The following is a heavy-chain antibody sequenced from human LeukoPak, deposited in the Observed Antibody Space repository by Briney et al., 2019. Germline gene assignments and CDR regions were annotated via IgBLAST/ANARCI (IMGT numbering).Heavy chain of an antibody. J-gene: IGHJ6*02. Sequence: GGSLRLSCAASGFTFSSYAMSWVRQAPGKGLEWVSVIYSGGSTYYADSVKGRFTISRDNSKNTLYLQMNSLRAEDTAVYYCASQTAVLRFLEWLSPYGMDVWGQGTTVTVSS. V-gene: IGHV3-66*02. D-gene: IGHD3-3*01. CDR2: IYSGGST. CDR3: ASQTAVLRFLEWLSPYGMDV. CDR1: GFTFSSYA.